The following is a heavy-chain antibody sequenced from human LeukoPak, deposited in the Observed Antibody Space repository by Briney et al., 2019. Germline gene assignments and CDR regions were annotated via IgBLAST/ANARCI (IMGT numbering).Heavy chain of an antibody. Sequence: GRSLRLSCAASGFTFDDYAMHWVRQAPGKGLEWVSGISWNSGSIGYADSVKGRFTISRDNAKNSLYPQMNSLRAEDTALYYCAKGGFPRSGHNWFDPWGQGTLVTVSS. CDR2: ISWNSGSI. V-gene: IGHV3-9*01. CDR1: GFTFDDYA. J-gene: IGHJ5*02. CDR3: AKGGFPRSGHNWFDP.